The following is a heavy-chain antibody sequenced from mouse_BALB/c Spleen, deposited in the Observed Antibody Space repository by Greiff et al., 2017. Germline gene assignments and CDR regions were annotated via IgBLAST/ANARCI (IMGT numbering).Heavy chain of an antibody. D-gene: IGHD2-3*01. Sequence: VQLQQSGPELVKPGASVKISCKASGYAFSSSWMNWVKQRPGQGLEWIGRIYPGDGDTNYNGKFKGKATLTADKSSSTAYMQLSSLTSVDSAVYFCARSPYDGYGYWGQGTTLTVSS. CDR3: ARSPYDGYGY. CDR1: GYAFSSSW. CDR2: IYPGDGDT. J-gene: IGHJ2*01. V-gene: IGHV1-82*01.